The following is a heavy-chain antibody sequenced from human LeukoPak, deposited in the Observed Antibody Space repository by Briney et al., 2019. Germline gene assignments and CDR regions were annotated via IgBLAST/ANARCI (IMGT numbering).Heavy chain of an antibody. CDR2: IYYSGST. CDR1: GGSISSYY. V-gene: IGHV4-59*01. J-gene: IGHJ4*02. D-gene: IGHD3-10*01. Sequence: SETLSLTCTVSGGSISSYYWSWIRQPPGKGLEWIGYIYYSGSTNYNPSLKSQVTISVDTSKNQFSLKLSSVTAADTAVYYCARVGTYGSGSYLSWLDYWGQGTLVTVSS. CDR3: ARVGTYGSGSYLSWLDY.